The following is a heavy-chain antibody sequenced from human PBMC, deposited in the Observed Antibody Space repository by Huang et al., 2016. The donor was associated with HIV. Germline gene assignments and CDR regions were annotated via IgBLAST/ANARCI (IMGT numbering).Heavy chain of an antibody. J-gene: IGHJ4*02. CDR2: MNPNSGNT. Sequence: QVQLVQSGAEVKKPGASVKVSCKASGYTFSNYDINWVRQAPGQGLEGVGGMNPNSGNTGYARKFQGRVTMTRSTSISTAYMELSRLRFEDTAVYYCATLPPVNYGRSGGRVRDYWGQGSLVTVSS. V-gene: IGHV1-8*01. D-gene: IGHD2-15*01. CDR1: GYTFSNYD. CDR3: ATLPPVNYGRSGGRVRDY.